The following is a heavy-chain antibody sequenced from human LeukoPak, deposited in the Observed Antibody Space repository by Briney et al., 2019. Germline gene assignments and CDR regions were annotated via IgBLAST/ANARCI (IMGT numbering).Heavy chain of an antibody. Sequence: SETLSLTCTVSGGSISSSSYYWSWIRQPPGKGLEWIGYIYYSGSTNYNPSLKSRVTISVDTSKNQFSLKLSSVTAADTAVYYCARGKRSYGRKTDAFDIWGQGTMVTVSS. CDR2: IYYSGST. D-gene: IGHD5-18*01. V-gene: IGHV4-61*01. CDR3: ARGKRSYGRKTDAFDI. J-gene: IGHJ3*02. CDR1: GGSISSSSYY.